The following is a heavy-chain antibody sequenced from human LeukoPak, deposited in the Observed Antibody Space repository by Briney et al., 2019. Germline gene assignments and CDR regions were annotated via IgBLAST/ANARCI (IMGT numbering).Heavy chain of an antibody. Sequence: GGSLRLSCAASGFIFSDSTIHWVRQASGKGLEWLGRIRTNTHNYATAYAASLKGRFTIFRDDYHNMAYLQLNNLKNADTALYYCSRRGDYDFDYWGQGTLVTVSS. CDR1: GFIFSDST. J-gene: IGHJ4*02. CDR2: IRTNTHNYAT. V-gene: IGHV3-73*01. D-gene: IGHD4-17*01. CDR3: SRRGDYDFDY.